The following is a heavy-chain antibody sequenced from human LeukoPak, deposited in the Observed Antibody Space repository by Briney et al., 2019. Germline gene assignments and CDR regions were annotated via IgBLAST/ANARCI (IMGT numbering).Heavy chain of an antibody. Sequence: PGGSLRLSCAASGFTFSSYAMSWVRRAPGKGLEWGSGISGSGGSTYYADSVKGRFTISRDNSKNTLYLQMNSLRAEDTAVYYCAREGYDILTGYPTGAFDIWGQGTMVTVSS. J-gene: IGHJ3*02. D-gene: IGHD3-9*01. V-gene: IGHV3-23*01. CDR1: GFTFSSYA. CDR3: AREGYDILTGYPTGAFDI. CDR2: ISGSGGST.